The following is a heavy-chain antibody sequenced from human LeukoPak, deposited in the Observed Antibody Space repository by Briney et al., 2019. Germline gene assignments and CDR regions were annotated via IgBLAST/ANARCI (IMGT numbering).Heavy chain of an antibody. D-gene: IGHD3-22*01. V-gene: IGHV3-33*06. J-gene: IGHJ4*02. CDR1: GFTFSSYG. CDR2: IWYDGSNK. Sequence: PGRSLRLSCAASGFTFSSYGMHWVRQAPGKGLEWVAVIWYDGSNKYYADSVKGRFTISRDNSKNTLYLQMNSLRAEDTAVYYCAKDAGLSYDSSGYFDYWGQGTLVTVSS. CDR3: AKDAGLSYDSSGYFDY.